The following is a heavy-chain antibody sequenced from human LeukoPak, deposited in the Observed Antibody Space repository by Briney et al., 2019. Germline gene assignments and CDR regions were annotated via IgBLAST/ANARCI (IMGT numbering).Heavy chain of an antibody. V-gene: IGHV3-13*01. Sequence: GVSLRLSCAASGFIFNPYDMHCVRQVSAKGLECISRIGTAGDTYYSDSVKRRFTISRENAKNSLYLQMNSLRAEDTAVYYCVRDPSGHGMDVWGQGTAVTVSS. J-gene: IGHJ6*02. D-gene: IGHD3-10*01. CDR2: IGTAGDT. CDR1: GFIFNPYD. CDR3: VRDPSGHGMDV.